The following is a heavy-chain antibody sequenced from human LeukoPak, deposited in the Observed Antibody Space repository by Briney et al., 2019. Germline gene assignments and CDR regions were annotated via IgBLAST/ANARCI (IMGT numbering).Heavy chain of an antibody. CDR3: ARDWWGYDFSSGDNWLDP. D-gene: IGHD3-3*01. V-gene: IGHV1-2*06. Sequence: GASVKVSCKASGYTLTDYYMHWVRQAPGQGLEWMGRINPKSGGTNYAQKFQGRVTMTRDMSINTAYMELSRLRSDDTAVYYCARDWWGYDFSSGDNWLDPWGQGTVVTVSS. CDR1: GYTLTDYY. CDR2: INPKSGGT. J-gene: IGHJ5*02.